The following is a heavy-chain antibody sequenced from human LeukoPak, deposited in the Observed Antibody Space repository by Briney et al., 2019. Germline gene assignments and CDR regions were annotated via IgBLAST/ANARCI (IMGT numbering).Heavy chain of an antibody. D-gene: IGHD6-13*01. CDR2: ISGSGANT. V-gene: IGHV3-23*01. J-gene: IGHJ4*02. Sequence: GGSLRLSCAASGFTFTSYAMSWVRQAPGKGLEWVSAISGSGANTYYADSVKGRFTISRDSSKDTLYLEMNSLRAEDTAVYYCAKGRDSSSRTGFDYWGQGTLVPVSS. CDR3: AKGRDSSSRTGFDY. CDR1: GFTFTSYA.